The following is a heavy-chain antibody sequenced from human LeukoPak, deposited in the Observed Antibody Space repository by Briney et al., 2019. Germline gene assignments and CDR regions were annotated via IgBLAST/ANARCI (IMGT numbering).Heavy chain of an antibody. CDR1: GYTFTGYY. V-gene: IGHV1-2*02. CDR3: ARGRRSGSSPYYYYYMDV. D-gene: IGHD1-26*01. J-gene: IGHJ6*03. CDR2: INPNSGGT. Sequence: ASVKVSCKASGYTFTGYYMHWVRQAPGQGLEWMGWINPNSGGTNYAQKFQGRVTMTRDTSISTAYMELSRLRSEDTAVYYCARGRRSGSSPYYYYYMDVWGKGTTVTISS.